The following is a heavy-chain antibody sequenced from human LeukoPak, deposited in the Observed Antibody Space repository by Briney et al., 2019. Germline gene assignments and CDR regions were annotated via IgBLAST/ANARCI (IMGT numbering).Heavy chain of an antibody. J-gene: IGHJ4*02. D-gene: IGHD2-15*01. CDR3: ARDNEVTATGFDY. V-gene: IGHV4-61*02. Sequence: SETLSLTCTVSGGSISSGAYYWSWTRQPAGKGLEWLGRIYTSGSTKYNPSLKSRVTISVDTSENQFSLELRSVTAADTAVYYCARDNEVTATGFDYWGQGTLVTVSS. CDR1: GGSISSGAYY. CDR2: IYTSGST.